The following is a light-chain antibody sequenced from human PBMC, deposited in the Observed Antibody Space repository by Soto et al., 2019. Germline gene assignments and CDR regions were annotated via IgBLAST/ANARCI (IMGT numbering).Light chain of an antibody. CDR2: QAS. Sequence: DIQMTKSPSSLSASVGDRVTITCRASQSISTWLAWYQQKPGKAPKLLIYQASNLENGLPSRFSGSGSGTEFTLTISSLQPDDFATYYCQQYNSYWGTFGQGTKVDI. CDR1: QSISTW. CDR3: QQYNSYWGT. J-gene: IGKJ1*01. V-gene: IGKV1-5*03.